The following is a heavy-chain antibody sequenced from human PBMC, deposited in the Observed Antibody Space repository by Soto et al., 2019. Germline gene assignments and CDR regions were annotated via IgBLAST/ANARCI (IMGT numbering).Heavy chain of an antibody. CDR1: GGSISSYY. Sequence: PSDTLSLTCTVSGGSISSYYWGWIRQPPGKGLEWIGYIYYTGSTSYNPSLKSPVTISVDTSKNQFSLKLSSVTAADTAVYYCARVRYFDWSYGMDVWGQGTTVTVSS. CDR3: ARVRYFDWSYGMDV. D-gene: IGHD3-9*01. CDR2: IYYTGST. J-gene: IGHJ6*02. V-gene: IGHV4-59*01.